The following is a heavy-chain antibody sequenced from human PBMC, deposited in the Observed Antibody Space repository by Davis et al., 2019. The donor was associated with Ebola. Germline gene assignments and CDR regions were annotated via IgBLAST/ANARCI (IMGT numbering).Heavy chain of an antibody. V-gene: IGHV4-59*08. CDR1: GGSISSYY. CDR3: ARGEVRYCSSTSCYNYGMDV. Sequence: MPGGSLRLSCTVSGGSISSYYWSWIRQPPGKGLEWIGYIYYTGSTYYNPSLKSRLTISVDTSKNQFSLKLSSVTAADTAVYYCARGEVRYCSSTSCYNYGMDVWGQGTTVTVSS. J-gene: IGHJ6*02. CDR2: IYYTGST. D-gene: IGHD2-2*02.